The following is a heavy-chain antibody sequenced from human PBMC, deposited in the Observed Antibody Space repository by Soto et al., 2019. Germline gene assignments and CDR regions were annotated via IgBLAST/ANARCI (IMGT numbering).Heavy chain of an antibody. CDR1: GYTFTSYY. V-gene: IGHV1-46*01. J-gene: IGHJ6*02. CDR3: ARESVDIVATTRVSGGMDV. CDR2: INPSGGST. Sequence: QVQLVQSGAEVKKPGASVKVSCKASGYTFTSYYMHWVRQAPGQGLEWMGIINPSGGSTSYAQKCQGRVTMTRDTSTSTVYMELSSLRSEATAVYYCARESVDIVATTRVSGGMDVWGHGTTVTVSS. D-gene: IGHD5-12*01.